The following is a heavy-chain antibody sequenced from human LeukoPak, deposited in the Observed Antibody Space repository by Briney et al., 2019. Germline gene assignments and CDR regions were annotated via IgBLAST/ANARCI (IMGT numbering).Heavy chain of an antibody. CDR2: ITSSSTYI. J-gene: IGHJ6*03. V-gene: IGHV3-21*01. CDR1: GFTFSSYN. D-gene: IGHD1-26*01. CDR3: ARDPYSGNYGDYYYYYMDV. Sequence: GGSLRLSCAASGFTFSSYNMNWVRQTPGKGLEWVSSITSSSTYIYYADSVKGRFTISRDNARNSLYLQMNSLRVEDTAVYYCARDPYSGNYGDYYYYYMDVWGKGTTVTISS.